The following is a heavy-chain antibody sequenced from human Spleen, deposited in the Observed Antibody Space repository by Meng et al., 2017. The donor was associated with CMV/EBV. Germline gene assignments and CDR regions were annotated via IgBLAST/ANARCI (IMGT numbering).Heavy chain of an antibody. CDR1: GFTFSSYG. V-gene: IGHV3-30*02. CDR2: IRYDGGNK. J-gene: IGHJ4*02. D-gene: IGHD3-10*01. CDR3: AKDGVRGPPPDY. Sequence: GGSLRLSCAASGFTFSSYGMHWVRQAPGKGLEWVAFIRYDGGNKYYADSVKGRFTISRDNSKNTLYLQMNSLRAEDTAVYYCAKDGVRGPPPDYWGQGTLVTVSS.